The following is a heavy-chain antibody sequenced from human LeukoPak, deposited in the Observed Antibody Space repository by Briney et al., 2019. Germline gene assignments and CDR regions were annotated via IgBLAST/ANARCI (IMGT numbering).Heavy chain of an antibody. V-gene: IGHV1-69*13. CDR2: VIPIFGTA. CDR3: ARDSALKTYYDSSGYWAFDI. Sequence: GASVKVSCKASGGTFSSYAISWVRQAPGQGLEWMGGVIPIFGTANYAQKFQGRVTITADESTCTAYMELSSLRSEDTAVYYCARDSALKTYYDSSGYWAFDIWGQGTMVTVSS. J-gene: IGHJ3*02. D-gene: IGHD3-22*01. CDR1: GGTFSSYA.